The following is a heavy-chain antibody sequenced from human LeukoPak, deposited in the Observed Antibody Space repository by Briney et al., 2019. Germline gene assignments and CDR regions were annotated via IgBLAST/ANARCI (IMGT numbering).Heavy chain of an antibody. J-gene: IGHJ4*02. CDR3: ARNGFSRPDSFDY. Sequence: VGSLRLSCAASGFTFSSYWMSWVRQAPGKGLEWVANIKQDGSEKYYVDSVKGRFTISRDNAKNSLYLQMNSLKAEDTGVYSCARNGFSRPDSFDYWGQGTLVTVSS. CDR2: IKQDGSEK. V-gene: IGHV3-7*05. CDR1: GFTFSSYW. D-gene: IGHD2-8*01.